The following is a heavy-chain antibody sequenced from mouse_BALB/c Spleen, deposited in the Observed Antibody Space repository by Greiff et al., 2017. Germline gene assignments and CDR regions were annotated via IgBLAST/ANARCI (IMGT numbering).Heavy chain of an antibody. CDR1: GFNIKDYY. D-gene: IGHD2-14*01. CDR3: ARGGVRYAMDY. Sequence: EVQLQESGAELVRPGALVKLSCKASGFNIKDYYMHWVKQRPEQGLEWIGWIDPENGNTIYDPKFQGKASITADTSSNTAYLQLSSLTSEDTAVYYCARGGVRYAMDYWGQGTSVTVSS. J-gene: IGHJ4*01. V-gene: IGHV14-1*02. CDR2: IDPENGNT.